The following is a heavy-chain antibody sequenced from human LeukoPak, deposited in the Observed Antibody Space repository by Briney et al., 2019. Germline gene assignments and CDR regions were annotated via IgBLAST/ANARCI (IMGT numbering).Heavy chain of an antibody. V-gene: IGHV3-73*01. J-gene: IGHJ4*02. CDR1: GFTFSGSA. D-gene: IGHD4-17*01. CDR2: IRSKANSYAT. CDR3: TRAGGWVYGDPGFDY. Sequence: GGSLRLSCAASGFTFSGSAMHWVRQASGKGLEWVGRIRSKANSYATAYAASVKGRFTISRDDSKNTAYLQMNSLKTEDTAVYYCTRAGGWVYGDPGFDYWGQGTLVTVSS.